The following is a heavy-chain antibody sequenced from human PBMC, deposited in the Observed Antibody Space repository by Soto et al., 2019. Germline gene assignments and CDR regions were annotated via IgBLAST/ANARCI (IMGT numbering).Heavy chain of an antibody. CDR2: IWYDGSNK. D-gene: IGHD3-10*01. Sequence: QVQLVESGGDVVRPGRSLRLSCAASGFKFSDYGMHWVRQAPGKGLEWVAVIWYDGSNKYYADFVKGRFIISRDNSKNTVYLQMSSLRAEDTAVYYCARGFGELTRYWGQGTLVTFSS. CDR1: GFKFSDYG. V-gene: IGHV3-33*01. CDR3: ARGFGELTRY. J-gene: IGHJ4*02.